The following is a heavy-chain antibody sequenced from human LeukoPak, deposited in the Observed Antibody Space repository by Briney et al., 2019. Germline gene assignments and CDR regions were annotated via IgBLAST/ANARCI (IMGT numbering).Heavy chain of an antibody. Sequence: PGGSLRLSCAASGFTFTNSWMAWVRQAPGKGLEWVANIKQDGSTKHYADSLKGRFTISRDNPKNSLYLQMNNLRADDTAVYDCTRDTDGSLDYWGQGILVTVAS. D-gene: IGHD1-26*01. CDR1: GFTFTNSW. J-gene: IGHJ4*02. V-gene: IGHV3-7*01. CDR2: IKQDGSTK. CDR3: TRDTDGSLDY.